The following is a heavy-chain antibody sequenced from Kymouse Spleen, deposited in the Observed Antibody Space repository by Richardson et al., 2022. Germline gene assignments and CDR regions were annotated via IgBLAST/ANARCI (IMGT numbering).Heavy chain of an antibody. CDR2: IWYDGSNK. Sequence: QVQLVESGGGVVQPGRSLRLSCAASGFTFSSYGMHWVRQAPGKGLEWVAVIWYDGSNKYYADSVKGRFTISRDNSKNTLYLQMNSLRAEDTAVYYCARDDYSNYPFDYWGQGTLVTVSS. CDR3: ARDDYSNYPFDY. V-gene: IGHV3-33*01. CDR1: GFTFSSYG. D-gene: IGHD4-11,IGHD4-11*01. J-gene: IGHJ4*02.